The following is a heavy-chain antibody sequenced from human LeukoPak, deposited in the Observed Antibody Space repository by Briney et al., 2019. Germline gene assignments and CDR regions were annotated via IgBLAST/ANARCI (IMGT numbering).Heavy chain of an antibody. J-gene: IGHJ4*02. CDR1: GFTFSTYA. CDR3: AKAHFGVGATHYFDS. V-gene: IGHV3-23*01. Sequence: GGSLRLSCAASGFTFSTYALSWVRQAPGKGLEWVSGISGSGVSTFYADSVKGRFTISRDNAKNSLYLQMNSLRTEDTAVYYCAKAHFGVGATHYFDSWGQGTLVTVSS. CDR2: ISGSGVST. D-gene: IGHD1-26*01.